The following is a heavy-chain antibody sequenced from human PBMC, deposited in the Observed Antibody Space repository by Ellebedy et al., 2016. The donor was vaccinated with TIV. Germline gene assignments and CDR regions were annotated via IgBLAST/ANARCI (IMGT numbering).Heavy chain of an antibody. Sequence: GGSLRLSXAASGFTFSSYWMHWVRQAPGKGLVWVSRINSDGSSTSYADSVKGRFTISRDNAKNTLYLQMNSLRAEDTAVYYCARDSSSWYAVRYYYYMDVWGKGTTVTVSS. CDR1: GFTFSSYW. V-gene: IGHV3-74*01. J-gene: IGHJ6*03. CDR3: ARDSSSWYAVRYYYYMDV. CDR2: INSDGSST. D-gene: IGHD6-13*01.